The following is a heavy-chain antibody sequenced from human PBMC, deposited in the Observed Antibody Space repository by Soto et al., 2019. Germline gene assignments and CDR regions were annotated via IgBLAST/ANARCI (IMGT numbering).Heavy chain of an antibody. CDR3: ARRANRGLDF. CDR2: IIPVFGAA. CDR1: GGSFSNYA. Sequence: GASVKVSCKASGGSFSNYAISWVRQAPGQGLEWMGGIIPVFGAADYAQKFQGRVTLTVDTSTSTAYMEVSSLRHEDTAVYYCARRANRGLDFWGQGTTVTVSS. J-gene: IGHJ6*02. D-gene: IGHD2-8*01. V-gene: IGHV1-69*06.